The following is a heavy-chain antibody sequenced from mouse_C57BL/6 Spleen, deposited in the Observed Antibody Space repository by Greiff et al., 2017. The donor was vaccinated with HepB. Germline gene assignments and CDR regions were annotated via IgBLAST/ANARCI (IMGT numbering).Heavy chain of an antibody. D-gene: IGHD2-1*01. CDR2: IWSGGST. Sequence: QVQLKQSGPGLVQPSQSLSITCTVSGFSLTSYGVHWVRQSPGKGLEWLGVIWSGGSTDYNAAFISRLSISKDNSKSQVFFKMNSLQADDTAIYYCANMVTTSYYYAMDYWGQGTSVTVSS. CDR3: ANMVTTSYYYAMDY. CDR1: GFSLTSYG. J-gene: IGHJ4*01. V-gene: IGHV2-2*01.